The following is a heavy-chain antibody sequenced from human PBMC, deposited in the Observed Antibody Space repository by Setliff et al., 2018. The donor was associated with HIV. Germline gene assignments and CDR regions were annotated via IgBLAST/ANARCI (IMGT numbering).Heavy chain of an antibody. CDR2: INPSGGST. CDR3: ARAVGATTGEYYFDY. J-gene: IGHJ4*02. CDR1: GYTFTSQY. V-gene: IGHV1-46*01. D-gene: IGHD1-26*01. Sequence: GASVKVSCKASGYTFTSQYMHWVRQAPGQGFEWIGIINPSGGSTSYAQQFQGRVTMTRDTSTSTVYMDLSSLRSEDTAVYYCARAVGATTGEYYFDYWGQGTLVIVSS.